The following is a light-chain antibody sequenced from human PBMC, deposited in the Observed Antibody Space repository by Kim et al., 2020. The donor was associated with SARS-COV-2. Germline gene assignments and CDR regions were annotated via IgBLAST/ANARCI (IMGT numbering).Light chain of an antibody. CDR2: SNT. J-gene: IGLJ3*02. Sequence: ELTQPPSASGTPGQRITISCSGSSSDIGSNTVNWYQQFPGTTPKLLIYSNTQRPSGVPDRFSGSKSGTSASLAITELQSEDAADYYCASWDDSLGGWVFGGGTQLTVL. CDR3: ASWDDSLGGWV. CDR1: SSDIGSNT. V-gene: IGLV1-44*01.